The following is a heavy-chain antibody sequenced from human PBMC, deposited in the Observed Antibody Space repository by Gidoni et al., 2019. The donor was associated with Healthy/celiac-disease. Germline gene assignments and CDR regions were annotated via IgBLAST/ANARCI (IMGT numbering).Heavy chain of an antibody. Sequence: QVQLVESGGGVVQPGRSLRLSCAASGFTFSSYAMHWVRQAPGKGLEWVAVISYDGSNKYYADSVKGRFTISRDNSKNTLYLQMNSLRAEDTAVYYCARDYSLGSGYPGDYWGQGTLVTVSS. CDR1: GFTFSSYA. CDR2: ISYDGSNK. D-gene: IGHD3-3*01. V-gene: IGHV3-30-3*01. CDR3: ARDYSLGSGYPGDY. J-gene: IGHJ4*02.